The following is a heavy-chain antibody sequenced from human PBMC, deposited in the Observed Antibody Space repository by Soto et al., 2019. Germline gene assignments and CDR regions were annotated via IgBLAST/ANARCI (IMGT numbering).Heavy chain of an antibody. CDR1: GGSISSGGYY. CDR2: IYYSGST. J-gene: IGHJ6*03. Sequence: SETLSLTCTVSGGSISSGGYYWSWIRQHPGKGLEWIGYIYYSGSTYYNPSLKSRVTISVDTSKNQFSLKLSSVTAADTAVYYCARCGAYRDYYYYYMDVWGKGTTVTVSS. V-gene: IGHV4-31*03. D-gene: IGHD2-21*01. CDR3: ARCGAYRDYYYYYMDV.